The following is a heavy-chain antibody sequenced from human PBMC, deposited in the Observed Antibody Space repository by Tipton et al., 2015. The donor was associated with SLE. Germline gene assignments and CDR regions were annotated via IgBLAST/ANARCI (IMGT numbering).Heavy chain of an antibody. CDR3: ARGRVGMDYGMDV. D-gene: IGHD2-21*01. CDR2: ISESGSSI. Sequence: GSLRLSCVAPGFLLGGNEMNWVRQAPDRGLEWVAYISESGSSIYYRDSVKGRFIIARDNAENSLYLQMNSLRADDSAVYYCARGRVGMDYGMDVWGQGTTVTVSS. CDR1: GFLLGGNE. V-gene: IGHV3-48*03. J-gene: IGHJ6*02.